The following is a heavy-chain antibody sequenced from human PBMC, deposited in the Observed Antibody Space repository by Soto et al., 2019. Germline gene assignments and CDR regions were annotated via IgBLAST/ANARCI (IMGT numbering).Heavy chain of an antibody. D-gene: IGHD5-18*01. CDR2: IYHSGST. CDR1: GGSISSYY. V-gene: IGHV4-59*08. Sequence: SETRSLTCTASGGSISSYYWSWIRQPPGKGLEWIGEIYHSGSTNYNPSLKSRVTISVDKSKNQFSLKLSSVTAADTAVYYCARGRGYSYGLDPWGQGTRVTVS. CDR3: ARGRGYSYGLDP. J-gene: IGHJ5*02.